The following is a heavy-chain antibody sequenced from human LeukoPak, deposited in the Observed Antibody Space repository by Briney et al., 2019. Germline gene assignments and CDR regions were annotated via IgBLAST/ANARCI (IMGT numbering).Heavy chain of an antibody. D-gene: IGHD2-8*02. V-gene: IGHV4-30-2*01. CDR2: IYHSGST. CDR3: ARLTSWWGYFDY. J-gene: IGHJ4*02. Sequence: SQTLSLTCAVSGGSISSGGYSWSWIRQPPGKGLEWIGYIYHSGSTYYNPSLKSRVTMSVDTSKNQFSLKLSSVTAADTAVYYCARLTSWWGYFDYWGQGTLVTVSS. CDR1: GGSISSGGYS.